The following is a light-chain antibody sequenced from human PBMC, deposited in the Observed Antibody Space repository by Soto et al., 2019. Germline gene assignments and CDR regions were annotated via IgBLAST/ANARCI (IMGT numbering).Light chain of an antibody. Sequence: DIVLTQSPGTLSLSPGEKATLSCRTSQRISGSYLAWYQQKPGQAPRLLIYGASSRATGIPDRFSGSGSVTDFTLTITRLEPEDFAVYYCHYYGSSPSPPYAFGQGTKLEI. CDR3: HYYGSSPSPPYA. CDR1: QRISGSY. J-gene: IGKJ2*01. V-gene: IGKV3-20*01. CDR2: GAS.